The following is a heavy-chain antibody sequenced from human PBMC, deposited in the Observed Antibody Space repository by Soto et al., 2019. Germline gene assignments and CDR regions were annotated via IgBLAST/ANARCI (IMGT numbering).Heavy chain of an antibody. CDR3: ATETSTWGC. D-gene: IGHD7-27*01. CDR1: GFALSNYW. J-gene: IGHJ4*02. V-gene: IGHV3-7*05. CDR2: IKQDGSEK. Sequence: EVQLVESGGGLVQPGESLRLSCVASGFALSNYWINWVRQAPGKGLEWVANIKQDGSEKNYVDSVKGRFTISRDNARNSLYLQMNSLRAEDTVAYYCATETSTWGCWGQGTLVTVSS.